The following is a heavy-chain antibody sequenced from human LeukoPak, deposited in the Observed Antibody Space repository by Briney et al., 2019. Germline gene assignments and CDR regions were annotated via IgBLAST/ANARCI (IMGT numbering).Heavy chain of an antibody. V-gene: IGHV1-2*04. J-gene: IGHJ3*02. D-gene: IGHD1-20*01. CDR2: INPNSGGT. CDR1: GYTFTGYY. CDR3: ARGGITGTTRGPTRLNDAFDI. Sequence: GASVTVSCTASGYTFTGYYMHWVRQAPGQGLEWMGWINPNSGGTNYAQKFQGWVTMTRDTSISTAYMELSRLRSDDTAVYYCARGGITGTTRGPTRLNDAFDIWGQGTMVTVSS.